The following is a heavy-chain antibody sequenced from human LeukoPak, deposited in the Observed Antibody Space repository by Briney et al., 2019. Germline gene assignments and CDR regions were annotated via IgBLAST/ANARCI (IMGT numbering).Heavy chain of an antibody. Sequence: SETLSLTCTVSGVSISSSNSYWGWIRQPPGKGLEWIGSIYYSGNTYYNASLKSQVSISIGTSKNQFSLRLTSVTAADTAVYYCARQTGSGLFILPGGQGTLVTVSS. V-gene: IGHV4-39*01. CDR2: IYYSGNT. J-gene: IGHJ4*02. D-gene: IGHD3/OR15-3a*01. CDR3: ARQTGSGLFILP. CDR1: GVSISSSNSY.